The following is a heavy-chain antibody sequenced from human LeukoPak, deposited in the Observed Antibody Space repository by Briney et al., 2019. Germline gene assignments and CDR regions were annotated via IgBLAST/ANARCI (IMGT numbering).Heavy chain of an antibody. CDR2: VYYTGST. J-gene: IGHJ4*02. CDR1: GGSSNNYY. Sequence: SETLSRTCTVAGGSSNNYYWSWIRQPPGRGREGIGYVYYTGSTNYNASLKRRVTISVDTSRNQFSLKLSSVTAADTAVYYCARFSTMLDYWGQGTLVAVSS. V-gene: IGHV4-59*01. D-gene: IGHD5-24*01. CDR3: ARFSTMLDY.